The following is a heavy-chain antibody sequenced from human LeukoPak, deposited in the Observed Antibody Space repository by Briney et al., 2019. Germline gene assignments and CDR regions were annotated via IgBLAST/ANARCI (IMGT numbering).Heavy chain of an antibody. D-gene: IGHD3-22*01. V-gene: IGHV1-24*01. CDR1: GYTLTELS. CDR2: FDPEDGET. CDR3: TTDYYYDSSGSYYTIDY. Sequence: ASVTVSCNVSGYTLTELSMHWVRQAPGKWLEWMGGFDPEDGETFYAQTFQGRVTMTKDTSTDTAYMELSSLRSEDTAVYYCTTDYYYDSSGSYYTIDYGGQGTLVTVSA. J-gene: IGHJ4*02.